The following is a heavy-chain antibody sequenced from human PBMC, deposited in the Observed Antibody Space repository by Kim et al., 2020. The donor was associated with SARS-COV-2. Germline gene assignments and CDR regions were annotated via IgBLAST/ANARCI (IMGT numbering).Heavy chain of an antibody. V-gene: IGHV4-59*01. CDR2: IYYSGST. Sequence: SETLSLTCTVSGGSISSYYWSWIRQPPGKGLEWIGYIYYSGSTNYNPSLKSRVTISVDTSKNQFSLKLSSVTAADTAVYYCARGLEDYYYYYGMDVWGQG. CDR1: GGSISSYY. J-gene: IGHJ6*02. CDR3: ARGLEDYYYYYGMDV. D-gene: IGHD3-16*01.